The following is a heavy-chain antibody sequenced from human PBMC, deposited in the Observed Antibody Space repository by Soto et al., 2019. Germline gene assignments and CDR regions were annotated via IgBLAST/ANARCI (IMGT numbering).Heavy chain of an antibody. CDR3: AKDLAYCGGDCLGAFDI. CDR2: ISGSGGST. CDR1: GFTFSSYA. D-gene: IGHD2-21*02. J-gene: IGHJ3*02. V-gene: IGHV3-23*01. Sequence: GGSLRLSCAASGFTFSSYAMSWVRQAPGKGLEWVSAISGSGGSTYYADSVKGRFTISRDNSKNTLYLQMNSLRAEDTAVYYCAKDLAYCGGDCLGAFDIWGQATRVTV.